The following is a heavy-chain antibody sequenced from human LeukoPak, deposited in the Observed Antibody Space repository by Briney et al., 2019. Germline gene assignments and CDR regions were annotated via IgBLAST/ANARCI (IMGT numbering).Heavy chain of an antibody. Sequence: GGSLRLSCAASGFTFSSYSMNWVRQAPGKGLEWVSSISSSGSYIYYADSVKGRFTISRDNAKNSLYLQMSSLRAEDTAVYFCARDRSYGSGSYYSEAVYWGQGTLVTVSS. V-gene: IGHV3-21*01. D-gene: IGHD3-10*01. CDR2: ISSSGSYI. CDR1: GFTFSSYS. CDR3: ARDRSYGSGSYYSEAVY. J-gene: IGHJ4*02.